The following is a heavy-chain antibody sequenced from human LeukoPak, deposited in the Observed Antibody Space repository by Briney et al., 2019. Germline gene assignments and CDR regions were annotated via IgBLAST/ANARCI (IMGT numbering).Heavy chain of an antibody. Sequence: GGSLRLSCAASGFTFSSYWMHWVRQAPGKGLEWVAVISYDGSNRYFGDSVKGRFTISRDNPKNTLYLQMNSLRAEDTAVYYCAKSTTVTTQQRGYFDYWGQGTLVTVSS. CDR2: ISYDGSNR. V-gene: IGHV3-30*18. D-gene: IGHD4-11*01. CDR1: GFTFSSYW. CDR3: AKSTTVTTQQRGYFDY. J-gene: IGHJ4*02.